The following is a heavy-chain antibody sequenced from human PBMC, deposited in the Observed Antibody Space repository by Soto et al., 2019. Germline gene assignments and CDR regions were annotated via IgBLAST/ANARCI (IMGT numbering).Heavy chain of an antibody. CDR2: ITGSGGTT. D-gene: IGHD2-15*01. CDR3: AKGRPTVVVVAPDY. Sequence: EVQLLESGGGLVQPGGSLRLSCAASGFTFSNYAMSWVRQAPGKGLEWVSAITGSGGTTYYADSVKGRFTISRDNSKNTLYLQMNSLRAEDTAVYYCAKGRPTVVVVAPDYSGQGPLVTVSS. V-gene: IGHV3-23*01. J-gene: IGHJ4*02. CDR1: GFTFSNYA.